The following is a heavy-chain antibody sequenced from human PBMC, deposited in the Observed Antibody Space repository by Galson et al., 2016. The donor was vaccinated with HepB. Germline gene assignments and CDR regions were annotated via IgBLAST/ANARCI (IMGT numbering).Heavy chain of an antibody. J-gene: IGHJ6*02. D-gene: IGHD3-9*01. CDR1: GFTFSSYA. CDR3: ARDRDTILSYYGMDV. CDR2: ISSNGGST. V-gene: IGHV3-64*04. Sequence: SLRLSCAASGFTFSSYAMHWARQAPGKGLEYVSAISSNGGSTYYADSVKGRFTISRDNSKNTLYLQMNSLRAEDTAVYYCARDRDTILSYYGMDVWGPGTLVIVSS.